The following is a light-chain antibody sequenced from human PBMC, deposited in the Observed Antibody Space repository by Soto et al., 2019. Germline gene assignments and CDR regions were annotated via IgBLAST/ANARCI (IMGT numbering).Light chain of an antibody. Sequence: QSALTQPASVSGSPGQSITISCTGTSSDVGGYNYVSWYQQHPGKAPKLMIYEVSNRPSGVSSRFSGSESGNTASLTISGLQAEDEADYHCSSYTSSSTLVFGGGTKLTVL. V-gene: IGLV2-14*01. CDR1: SSDVGGYNY. CDR2: EVS. J-gene: IGLJ2*01. CDR3: SSYTSSSTLV.